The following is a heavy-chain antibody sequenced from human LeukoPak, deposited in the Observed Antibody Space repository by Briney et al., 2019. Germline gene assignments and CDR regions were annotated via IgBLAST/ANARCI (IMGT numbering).Heavy chain of an antibody. CDR1: GGTFSSYT. V-gene: IGHV1-69*02. J-gene: IGHJ4*02. Sequence: GASVTVSCKASGGTFSSYTISWVRQAPGQGLEWMGRIIPILGIANYAQKFQGRVTITADKSTSTAYMELSSLRSEDTAVYYCAAQVPPFGFLFDYWGQGTLVTVSS. CDR2: IIPILGIA. D-gene: IGHD2-2*01. CDR3: AAQVPPFGFLFDY.